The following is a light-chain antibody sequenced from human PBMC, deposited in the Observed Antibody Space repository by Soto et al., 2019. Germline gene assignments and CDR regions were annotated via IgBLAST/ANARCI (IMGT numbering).Light chain of an antibody. CDR2: AAS. CDR3: QQYANWPYT. V-gene: IGKV3-15*01. J-gene: IGKJ2*01. CDR1: QSVSSN. Sequence: EIVMTQSPATLSVSPGESATLSRRASQSVSSNVAWFQQRPGQPPRLLIYAASGRATGIPARFRGSGSGTEFTLTIGSLQSEDFAVYFCQQYANWPYTFAQGTKLEF.